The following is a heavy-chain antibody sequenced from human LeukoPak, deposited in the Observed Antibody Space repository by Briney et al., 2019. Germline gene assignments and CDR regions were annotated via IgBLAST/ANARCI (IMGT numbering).Heavy chain of an antibody. V-gene: IGHV1-2*02. CDR3: ARGYCSGGSCYWFDP. Sequence: ASVKVSCKAYAHTFTGYYVHWVRQAPGQGLEWMGWINPNSGGTNYAQKFQGRVTMTRDTSISTAYMELSRLRSDDTAVYYCARGYCSGGSCYWFDPWGQGTLVTVSS. CDR1: AHTFTGYY. J-gene: IGHJ5*02. CDR2: INPNSGGT. D-gene: IGHD2-15*01.